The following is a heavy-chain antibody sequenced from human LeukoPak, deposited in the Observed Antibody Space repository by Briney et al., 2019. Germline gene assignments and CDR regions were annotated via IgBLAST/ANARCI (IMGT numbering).Heavy chain of an antibody. CDR3: ARTVAVAGTGWFDP. CDR2: ISAYNGNT. CDR1: GYTFTSYG. J-gene: IGHJ5*02. V-gene: IGHV1-18*01. D-gene: IGHD6-19*01. Sequence: ASVKVSCKASGYTFTSYGISWVRQAPGQGLEWMGWISAYNGNTNYAQKLQGRVAMTTDTSTSTAYMELSSLRSEDTAVYYCARTVAVAGTGWFDPWGQGTLVTVSS.